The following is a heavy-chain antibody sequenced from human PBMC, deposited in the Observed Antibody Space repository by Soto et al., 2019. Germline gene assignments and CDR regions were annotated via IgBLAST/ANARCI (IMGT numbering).Heavy chain of an antibody. D-gene: IGHD6-6*01. CDR1: GFTLSDYA. J-gene: IGHJ6*03. CDR2: ISSNGVGT. V-gene: IGHV3-64*01. Sequence: EVQLAESGGGLAQPGGSLRLSCAASGFTLSDYAMDWVRQAPGKGLEYVSGISSNGVGTYYANSVQGRFTISRDNSKNTVYLQMCSLRPEDMAVYYCARRARPDFYYMDVWGKGTTVTVSS. CDR3: ARRARPDFYYMDV.